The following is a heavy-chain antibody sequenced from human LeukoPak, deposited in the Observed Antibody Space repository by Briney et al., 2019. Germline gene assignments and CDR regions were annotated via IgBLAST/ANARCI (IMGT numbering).Heavy chain of an antibody. J-gene: IGHJ5*02. D-gene: IGHD2-21*02. V-gene: IGHV3-48*03. Sequence: GGSLRLSCAASGFTFSSYEMNWVRQAPGKGLEWVSYISSSGSTIYYGDSVKGRFTISRDNAKNSLYLQMNSLRAEDTAVYYCARGRPRLTQDNWFDPWGQGTLVTVSS. CDR2: ISSSGSTI. CDR3: ARGRPRLTQDNWFDP. CDR1: GFTFSSYE.